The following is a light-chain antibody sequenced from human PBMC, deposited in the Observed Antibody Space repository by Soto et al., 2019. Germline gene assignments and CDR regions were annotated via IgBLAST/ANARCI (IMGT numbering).Light chain of an antibody. Sequence: EMGMTQSPATLYVDPVVRASLSCRASQSVSSTLAWYQQKPGQAPRLLIYGASTRATGITARFSGSGSGTDFTLTISSLHSEDFAVYYCQQYNNWPVTFGGGTKVDTK. CDR1: QSVSST. J-gene: IGKJ4*01. CDR2: GAS. CDR3: QQYNNWPVT. V-gene: IGKV3-15*01.